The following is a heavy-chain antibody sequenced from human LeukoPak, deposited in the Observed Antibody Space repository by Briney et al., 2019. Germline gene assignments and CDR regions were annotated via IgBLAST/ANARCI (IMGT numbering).Heavy chain of an antibody. CDR1: GFTFSNYA. D-gene: IGHD6-13*01. V-gene: IGHV3-23*01. CDR3: ASTSGYSSSWYGFHAFDI. J-gene: IGHJ3*02. CDR2: ISGSGGST. Sequence: PGGTLRLSCAASGFTFSNYAMSWVRQAPGKGLEWVSTISGSGGSTYYADSVKGRFTISRDNSKNTLYLQMNSLRAEDTAVYYCASTSGYSSSWYGFHAFDIWGQGTMVTVSS.